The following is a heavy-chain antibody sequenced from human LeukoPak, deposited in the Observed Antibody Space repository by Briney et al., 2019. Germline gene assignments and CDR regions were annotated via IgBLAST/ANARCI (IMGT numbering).Heavy chain of an antibody. CDR3: AKQHLERRSFDS. CDR1: GGSFSGYY. J-gene: IGHJ4*02. D-gene: IGHD1-1*01. Sequence: SGTLSLTCAVYGGSFSGYYWSWIRQPPGKGLEWIGEINHSGSTNYNPSLKSRVTISVDTSKNQFSLKVSSVTAADTAIYYCAKQHLERRSFDSWGQGTLVTVSS. V-gene: IGHV4-34*01. CDR2: INHSGST.